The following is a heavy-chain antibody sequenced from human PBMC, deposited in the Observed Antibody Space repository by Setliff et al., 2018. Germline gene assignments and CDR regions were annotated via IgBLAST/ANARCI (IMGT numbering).Heavy chain of an antibody. J-gene: IGHJ6*03. V-gene: IGHV4-31*03. CDR3: ARGRHYYYMDV. CDR2: IYYSGST. CDR1: GGSISSGAYY. Sequence: SETLSLTCTVSGGSISSGAYYWNWIRQHPGKGLEWIGYIYYSGSTYYNPSLKSRITISVDTSKNQFSLKLSSVTAADTAVYYCARGRHYYYMDVWGKGTTVTVS.